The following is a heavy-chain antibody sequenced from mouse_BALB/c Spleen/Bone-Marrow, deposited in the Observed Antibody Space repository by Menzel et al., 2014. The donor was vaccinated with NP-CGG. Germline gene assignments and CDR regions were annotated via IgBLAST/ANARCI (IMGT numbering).Heavy chain of an antibody. Sequence: VHVKQSGAELVKPGASAKLSCTASGFNIKDTYMHWVKQRPEQGLEWIGRVDPANGNTKYDPKFQGKATITADTSSNTAYLQLSSLTSEDTAVYYCARYRLGTYFDYWGQGTTLTVSS. D-gene: IGHD2-14*01. CDR3: ARYRLGTYFDY. CDR1: GFNIKDTY. V-gene: IGHV14-3*02. CDR2: VDPANGNT. J-gene: IGHJ2*01.